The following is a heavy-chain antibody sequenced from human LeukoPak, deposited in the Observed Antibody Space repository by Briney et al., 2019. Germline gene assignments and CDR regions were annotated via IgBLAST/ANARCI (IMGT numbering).Heavy chain of an antibody. CDR3: AKDFRSSDWYGGFDY. D-gene: IGHD6-19*01. CDR2: ISCKSGTL. Sequence: PGRSLRLSCAASGFSFDNYAMHWVRQAPGKGLEWVSTISCKSGTLVYADSVKGRFTISRDNAKNSLYLQMNSLRAEDTALYYCAKDFRSSDWYGGFDYWGQGSLVTVSS. CDR1: GFSFDNYA. J-gene: IGHJ4*02. V-gene: IGHV3-9*01.